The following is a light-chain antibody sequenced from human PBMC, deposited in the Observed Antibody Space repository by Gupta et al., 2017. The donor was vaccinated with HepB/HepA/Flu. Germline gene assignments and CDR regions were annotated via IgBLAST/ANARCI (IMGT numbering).Light chain of an antibody. CDR1: QSVSSN. V-gene: IGKV3-15*01. CDR2: GAS. CDR3: QQYNNWPHT. J-gene: IGKJ1*01. Sequence: EIVMTQSPATLSVSPGERATLSCRASQSVSSNLAWYQQKPGQPPRLLIYGASTRATGIPARFSGSGSGTEFTLTISSLQSEDFAVYYCQQYNNWPHTFGQGTKVEIK.